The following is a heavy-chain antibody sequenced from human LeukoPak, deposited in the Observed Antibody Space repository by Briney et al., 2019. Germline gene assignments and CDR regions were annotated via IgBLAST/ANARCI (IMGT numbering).Heavy chain of an antibody. CDR1: EFTFSSYS. CDR3: ARDKTPHYYDSSGYYRNDAFDI. CDR2: ISSSSSTI. D-gene: IGHD3-22*01. J-gene: IGHJ3*02. V-gene: IGHV3-48*02. Sequence: GGSLRLSCAASEFTFSSYSMNWVRQAPGKGLEWVSYISSSSSTIYYADTVKGRFTISRDNAKNSLYLQMNSLRDEDTAVYYCARDKTPHYYDSSGYYRNDAFDIWGQGTMVTASS.